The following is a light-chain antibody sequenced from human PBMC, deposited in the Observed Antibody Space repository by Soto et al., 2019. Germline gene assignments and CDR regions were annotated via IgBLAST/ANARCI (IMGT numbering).Light chain of an antibody. V-gene: IGLV4-69*01. CDR3: QPGGSGIVV. CDR2: LNSDGSH. CDR1: SGHSNYA. J-gene: IGLJ2*01. Sequence: QSVLTQSPSASASLGASVKLTCTLSSGHSNYAIAWHQQQSEKGPRYLMKLNSDGSHSKGDGIPDRFSGSSSGAERYLTMSSLQSEDEADYYCQPGGSGIVVFGGGTKLTVL.